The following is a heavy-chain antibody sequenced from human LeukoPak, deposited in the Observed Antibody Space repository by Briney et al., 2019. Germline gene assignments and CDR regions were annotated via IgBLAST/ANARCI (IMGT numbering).Heavy chain of an antibody. V-gene: IGHV1-46*01. J-gene: IGHJ4*02. D-gene: IGHD6-19*01. CDR3: ARVIAVAGTHVASVY. CDR2: INPSSGST. CDR1: GYTFATYH. Sequence: ASVKVSCKASGYTFATYHMHWVRQAPGQGLEWMGVINPSSGSTNYAQNFQGRVTMTRDTSTSTVYMELRSLRSDDTAVYYCARVIAVAGTHVASVYWGQGTLVTVSS.